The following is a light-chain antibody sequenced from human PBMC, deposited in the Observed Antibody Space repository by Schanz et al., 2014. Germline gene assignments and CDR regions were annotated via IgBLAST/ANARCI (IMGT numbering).Light chain of an antibody. J-gene: IGKJ1*01. CDR1: QSVRSTY. V-gene: IGKV3-20*01. CDR2: GAS. Sequence: EIVLTQSPGTLSLSPGERATLSCRASQSVRSTYLAWYQQKPGQAPRLLIYGASSRATGIPDRFSGSGSGTDFTLTISSLEPEDFAVYYCQQYNNWPPWTFGQGTKVEIK. CDR3: QQYNNWPPWT.